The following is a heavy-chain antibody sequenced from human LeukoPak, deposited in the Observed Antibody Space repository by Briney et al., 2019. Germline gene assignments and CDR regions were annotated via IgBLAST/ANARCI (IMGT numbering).Heavy chain of an antibody. CDR2: IRYDGSNK. CDR1: GFTFSSYG. D-gene: IGHD2-2*01. CDR3: ASKDVVVPAAINY. J-gene: IGHJ4*02. V-gene: IGHV3-30*02. Sequence: GGSLRLSCAASGFTFSSYGMHWVRQAPGKGLEWVAFIRYDGSNKYYADSVRGRFTISRDNSKNTLYLQMNSLRAEDAAVYYCASKDVVVPAAINYWGQGTLVTVSS.